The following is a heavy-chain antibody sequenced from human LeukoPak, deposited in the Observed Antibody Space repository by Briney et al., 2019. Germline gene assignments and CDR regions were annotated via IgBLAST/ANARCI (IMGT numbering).Heavy chain of an antibody. CDR2: ISYDGSNK. V-gene: IGHV3-30*18. CDR3: AKDGRRRMGISMLRGVRVKPYYFDY. CDR1: GFTFSSYG. J-gene: IGHJ4*02. D-gene: IGHD3-10*01. Sequence: GRSLRLSCAASGFTFSSYGMHWVRQAPGKGLEWVAVISYDGSNKYYADSVKGRFTISRDNSKNTLYLQMNSLRAEDTALYYCAKDGRRRMGISMLRGVRVKPYYFDYWGQGALVTVSS.